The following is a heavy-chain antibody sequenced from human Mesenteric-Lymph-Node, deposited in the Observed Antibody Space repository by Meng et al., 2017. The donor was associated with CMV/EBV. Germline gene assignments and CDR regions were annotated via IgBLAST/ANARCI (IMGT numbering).Heavy chain of an antibody. J-gene: IGHJ6*02. CDR1: GGSISSSNW. CDR2: VNDIGST. V-gene: IGHV4-4*02. CDR3: AREAAAGGYYYGMDV. Sequence: GSLRLSCDVSGGSISSSNWWSWVRQPPGKGLEWIGEVNDIGSTNYNPSLKSRVTISVDKSKNQFSLKVSSVTAADTAIYYCAREAAAGGYYYGMDVWGQGTTVTVSS. D-gene: IGHD6-13*01.